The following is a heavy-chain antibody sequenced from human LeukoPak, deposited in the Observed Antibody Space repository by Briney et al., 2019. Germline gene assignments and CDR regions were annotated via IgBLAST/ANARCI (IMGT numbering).Heavy chain of an antibody. V-gene: IGHV3-30*14. D-gene: IGHD6-6*01. CDR2: ISYDGSNK. CDR3: VKDGAAREY. J-gene: IGHJ4*02. CDR1: GFTFSSYA. Sequence: GGSLRLSCAASGFTFSSYAMHWVRQAPGKGLEWVAVISYDGSNKYYADSVKGRFTISRDNSKNTLYLQMSSLRAEDTAVYYCVKDGAAREYWGQGTLVTVSS.